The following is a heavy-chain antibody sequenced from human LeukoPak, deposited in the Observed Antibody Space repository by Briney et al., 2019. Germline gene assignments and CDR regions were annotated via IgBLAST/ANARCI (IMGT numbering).Heavy chain of an antibody. CDR2: INPNSGGT. D-gene: IGHD2-2*01. J-gene: IGHJ6*02. V-gene: IGHV1-2*02. Sequence: ASVKVSCKASGYTFTGYYMHWVRQAPGQGLEWMGWINPNSGGTNYAQKFQGRVTMTRDTSISTAYMELSRLRSDDTAVYYCAREILGYCSSTSCLYDYYGMDVWGQGPRSPSP. CDR1: GYTFTGYY. CDR3: AREILGYCSSTSCLYDYYGMDV.